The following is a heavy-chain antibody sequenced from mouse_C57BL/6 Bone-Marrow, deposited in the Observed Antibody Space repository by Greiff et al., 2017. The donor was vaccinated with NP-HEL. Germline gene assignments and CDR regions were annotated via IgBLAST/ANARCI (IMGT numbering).Heavy chain of an antibody. D-gene: IGHD1-1*01. Sequence: ESGPGLVKPSQSLSLTCSVTGYSITSGYYWNWIRQFPGNKLEWMGYISYDGSNNYNPSLKNRISITRDTSKNQFFLKLNSVTTEDTATYYCARERRFITTVVGYFDYWGQGTTLTVSS. V-gene: IGHV3-6*01. CDR3: ARERRFITTVVGYFDY. CDR1: GYSITSGYY. CDR2: ISYDGSN. J-gene: IGHJ2*01.